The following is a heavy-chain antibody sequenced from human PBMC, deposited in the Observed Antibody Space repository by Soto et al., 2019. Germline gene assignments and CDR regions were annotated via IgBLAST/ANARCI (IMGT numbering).Heavy chain of an antibody. J-gene: IGHJ5*02. D-gene: IGHD6-13*01. V-gene: IGHV4-59*01. CDR2: IYYSGST. CDR1: DGSISSYY. CDR3: ASEPGVYSSSWYCCDP. Sequence: PSKTQSLTCTDSDGSISSYYWSWIRQPPGKGLEWIGYIYYSGSTNYNPSLKSRVTISVDTSKNQLSLKLSSVTAADTAVYYCASEPGVYSSSWYCCDPWGQGT.